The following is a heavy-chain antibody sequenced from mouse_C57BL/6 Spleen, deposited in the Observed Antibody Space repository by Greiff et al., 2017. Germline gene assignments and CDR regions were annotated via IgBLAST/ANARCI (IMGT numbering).Heavy chain of an antibody. Sequence: VQLQQSGAELVRPGASVKLSCKASGYTFTDYSINWVKQRPGQGLEWIARIYPGSGNTYYNEKFKGKATLTAEKSSSTAYMQLNSLTSEDSAVYFCASGDNYGKFAMDYWGQGTSVTVSS. CDR2: IYPGSGNT. D-gene: IGHD2-1*01. V-gene: IGHV1-76*01. J-gene: IGHJ4*01. CDR1: GYTFTDYS. CDR3: ASGDNYGKFAMDY.